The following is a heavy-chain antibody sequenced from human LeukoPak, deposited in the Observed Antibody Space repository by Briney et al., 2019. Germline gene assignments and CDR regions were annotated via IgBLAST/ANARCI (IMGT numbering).Heavy chain of an antibody. CDR3: AKDLYYYDSRAVGYFDC. D-gene: IGHD3-22*01. CDR2: ISGSGGST. Sequence: PGGSLRVSCAASGFTFRSYAMSWVRQAPGKGREWVSAISGSGGSTYYADSVKGRFTISRDNSKNTAYLQMNSLRAEDTAVYYSAKDLYYYDSRAVGYFDCWGQGTLVTVSS. CDR1: GFTFRSYA. J-gene: IGHJ4*02. V-gene: IGHV3-23*01.